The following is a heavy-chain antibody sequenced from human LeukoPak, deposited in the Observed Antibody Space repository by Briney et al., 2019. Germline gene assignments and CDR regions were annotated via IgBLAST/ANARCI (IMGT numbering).Heavy chain of an antibody. CDR3: ARTAGAFGYSYGPDY. V-gene: IGHV1-69*04. D-gene: IGHD5-18*01. J-gene: IGHJ4*02. CDR2: IIPILGIA. CDR1: GGTFSSYA. Sequence: GASVKVSCKASGGTFSSYAISWVRQAPGQGLEWMGRIIPILGIANYAQKFQGRVTMTTDTSTSTAYMELRSLRSDDTAVYYCARTAGAFGYSYGPDYWGQGTLVTVSS.